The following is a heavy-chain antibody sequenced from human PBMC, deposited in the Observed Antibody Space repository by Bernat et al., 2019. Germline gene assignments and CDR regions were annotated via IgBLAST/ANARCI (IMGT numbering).Heavy chain of an antibody. CDR2: IWYDGSNK. Sequence: QVQLVESGGGVVQPGRSLRLSCAASGFTFSSYGMHWVRQAPGKGLEWVAVIWYDGSNKYYADSVKGRFTISRDNSKNTLYLQMNSLRAEDTAVYYCARDPYGSGSDTDYWGQGTLVTVSS. CDR1: GFTFSSYG. J-gene: IGHJ4*02. CDR3: ARDPYGSGSDTDY. D-gene: IGHD3-10*01. V-gene: IGHV3-33*01.